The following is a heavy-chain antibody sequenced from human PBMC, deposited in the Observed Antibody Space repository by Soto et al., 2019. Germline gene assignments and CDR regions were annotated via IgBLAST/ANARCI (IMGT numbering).Heavy chain of an antibody. V-gene: IGHV4-30-4*01. CDR3: ARGRYCLTGRCFPNWFDS. Sequence: PSETLSLACSVSGDSISNLDYLWAWIRRPPGQALEYIGYIYKSATTYYNPSLESRVAISVDTSKSQFSLNVNSVTADDTAVYFCARGRYCLTGRCFPNWFDSWGQGALVTVS. D-gene: IGHD2-15*01. J-gene: IGHJ5*01. CDR2: IYKSATT. CDR1: GDSISNLDYL.